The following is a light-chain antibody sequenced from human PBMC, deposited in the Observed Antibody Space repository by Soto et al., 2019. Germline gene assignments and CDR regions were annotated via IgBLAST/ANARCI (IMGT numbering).Light chain of an antibody. CDR2: EVS. CDR1: SSDVGGYNS. V-gene: IGLV2-14*01. Sequence: QSALTQPASVSGSPGQSITISCTGTSSDVGGYNSVSWYQQHPGKAPKLMIYEVSNRPSGVSNRFSASKSGNTASLTISGLQAEDEADYYCSSYTSSSTLVFGGGTQLTVL. CDR3: SSYTSSSTLV. J-gene: IGLJ3*02.